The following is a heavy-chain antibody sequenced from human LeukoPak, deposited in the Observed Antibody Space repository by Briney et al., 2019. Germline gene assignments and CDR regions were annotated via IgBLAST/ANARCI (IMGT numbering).Heavy chain of an antibody. V-gene: IGHV3-48*01. CDR1: GFTFDNYG. Sequence: GGSLRLSCAASGFTFDNYGMNWVRQAPGKGLEWVSYISSSGSTIYYADSVKGRFTVSRDNSKNTLYLQMNSLRPEDTAIYYCAKFNTPWGQGTLVTVSS. CDR3: AKFNTP. D-gene: IGHD5-18*01. J-gene: IGHJ5*02. CDR2: ISSSGSTI.